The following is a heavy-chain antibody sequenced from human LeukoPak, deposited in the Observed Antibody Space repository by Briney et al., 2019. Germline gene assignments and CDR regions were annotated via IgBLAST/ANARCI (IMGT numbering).Heavy chain of an antibody. D-gene: IGHD3-16*01. J-gene: IGHJ4*02. CDR1: GFTFSSYW. V-gene: IGHV3-30*18. CDR2: ISYDGSNK. Sequence: PGGSLRLSCAASGFTFSSYWMSWVRQAPGKGLEWVAVISYDGSNKYYADSVKGRFTISRDNSKNTLYLQMNSLRAEDTAVYYCAKDRFYGFDYWGQGTLVTVSS. CDR3: AKDRFYGFDY.